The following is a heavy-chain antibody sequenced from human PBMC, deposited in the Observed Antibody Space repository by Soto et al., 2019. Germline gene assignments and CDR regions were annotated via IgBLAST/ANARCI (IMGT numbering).Heavy chain of an antibody. D-gene: IGHD3-10*01. CDR1: GYSFTSYW. J-gene: IGHJ5*02. Sequence: PGESLQVSCKGSGYSFTSYWSGWVRQMPRKGLEWMGIIYPGDSDTRYSPSFQGQVTISADKSISTAYLQWSSLKASDTAMYYCARSSQDYYGSGSYFSDWFDPWGQGTLVTVSS. CDR3: ARSSQDYYGSGSYFSDWFDP. V-gene: IGHV5-51*01. CDR2: IYPGDSDT.